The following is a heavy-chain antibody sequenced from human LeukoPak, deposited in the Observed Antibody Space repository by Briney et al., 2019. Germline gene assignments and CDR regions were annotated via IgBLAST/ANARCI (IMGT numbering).Heavy chain of an antibody. CDR1: GFIFSGYD. CDR3: AKVRDSGWDFDY. D-gene: IGHD6-19*01. J-gene: IGHJ4*02. Sequence: GGSLRLSCAASGFIFSGYDMTWVRQAPGKGLEWVSTSGSGGDTYSADSVKGRFTISRDNSKNTVYLQMNSLRAEDTAVYFCAKVRDSGWDFDYWGQGTLVTVSS. V-gene: IGHV3-23*01. CDR2: SGSGGDT.